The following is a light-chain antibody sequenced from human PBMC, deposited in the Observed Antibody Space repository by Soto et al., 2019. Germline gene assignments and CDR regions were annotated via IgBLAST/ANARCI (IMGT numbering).Light chain of an antibody. J-gene: IGKJ1*01. Sequence: DIQMTQSPSSLSASVGDRVTITCRASQSISNYLNWYQHKLGKAPKLLIYDASSLQSGVPSRFSGSGSGTDFTLTISSLQPEDFPTYYCQQSYSTPRTFGQGTKVDIK. V-gene: IGKV1-39*01. CDR2: DAS. CDR3: QQSYSTPRT. CDR1: QSISNY.